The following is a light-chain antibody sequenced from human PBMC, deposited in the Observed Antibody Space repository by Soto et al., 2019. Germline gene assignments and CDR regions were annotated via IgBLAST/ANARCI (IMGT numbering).Light chain of an antibody. CDR1: QSVSSN. CDR2: GAS. Sequence: EIVMTQSPATLSVSPGERATLSCRASQSVSSNLAWYQQKPGQAPRLLIYGASTRATGIPARFSGSGSGTEFTLTISSLQSEDFAVCYCQQYNNWPWTFGQGTKVGIK. CDR3: QQYNNWPWT. V-gene: IGKV3-15*01. J-gene: IGKJ1*01.